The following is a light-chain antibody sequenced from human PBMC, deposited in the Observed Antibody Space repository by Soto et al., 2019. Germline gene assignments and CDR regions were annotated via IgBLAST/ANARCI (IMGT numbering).Light chain of an antibody. CDR3: LQHNSYSWT. V-gene: IGKV1-17*01. CDR1: HDIKKD. Sequence: DIQMTQSPSSLSASVGDRVTITCRTSHDIKKDLDWYQQKPGKGPKRLIYAASSLQSGVPSRFSGSGSGTEFTLTISSLQSEDFATYYCLQHNSYSWTFGQGTKVEIK. J-gene: IGKJ1*01. CDR2: AAS.